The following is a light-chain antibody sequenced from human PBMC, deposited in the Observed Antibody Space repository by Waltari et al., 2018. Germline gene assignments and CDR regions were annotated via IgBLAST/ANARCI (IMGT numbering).Light chain of an antibody. CDR2: WAS. CDR1: QSVLYSSNNKNY. V-gene: IGKV4-1*01. Sequence: DIVMTQSPDSLAVARGERPHINCTHSQSVLYSSNNKNYLAWYQQKPGQPPKLLIYWASTRESGVPDRFSGSGSGTDFTLTISSLQAEDVAVYYCQQYYSTPYTFGQGTKLEIK. J-gene: IGKJ2*01. CDR3: QQYYSTPYT.